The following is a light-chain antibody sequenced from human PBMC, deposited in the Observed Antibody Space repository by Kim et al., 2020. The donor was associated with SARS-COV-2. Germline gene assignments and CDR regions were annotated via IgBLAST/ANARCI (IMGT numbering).Light chain of an antibody. V-gene: IGLV1-40*01. J-gene: IGLJ2*01. CDR3: QSYDSSLSGSV. Sequence: REPIACTGSSANIGAGYDVHWYQQLPGTAPKLLIYGNSNRPSGVPDRFSGSKSGTSASLAITGLQAEDEADYYCQSYDSSLSGSVFGGGTQLTVL. CDR2: GNS. CDR1: SANIGAGYD.